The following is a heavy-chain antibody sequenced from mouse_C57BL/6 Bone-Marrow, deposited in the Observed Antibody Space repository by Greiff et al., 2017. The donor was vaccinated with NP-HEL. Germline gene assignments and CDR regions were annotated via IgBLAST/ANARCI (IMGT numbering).Heavy chain of an antibody. CDR3: ARGSVAY. D-gene: IGHD1-3*01. J-gene: IGHJ3*01. CDR2: ISDGGSYT. Sequence: EVQRVESGGGLVKPGGSLKLSCAASGFTFSSYAMSWVRQTPEKRLEWVATISDGGSYTYYPDNVKGRFTISRDNAKNNLYLQMSHLKSEDTAMYYCARGSVAYWGQGTLVTVSA. CDR1: GFTFSSYA. V-gene: IGHV5-4*01.